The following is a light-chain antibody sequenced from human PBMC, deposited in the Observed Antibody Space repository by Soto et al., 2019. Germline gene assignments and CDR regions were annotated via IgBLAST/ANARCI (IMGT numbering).Light chain of an antibody. CDR2: KAS. Sequence: DIPMTQSPSTLSASVGDRVTITCRASQSISNRLAWYQQKPGKAPKILIYKASTLESGVPSRFSGSGSGTEFTFTISILQPDDFATYYCQQYDTYPYTFGQGTKVDIK. V-gene: IGKV1-5*03. J-gene: IGKJ2*01. CDR1: QSISNR. CDR3: QQYDTYPYT.